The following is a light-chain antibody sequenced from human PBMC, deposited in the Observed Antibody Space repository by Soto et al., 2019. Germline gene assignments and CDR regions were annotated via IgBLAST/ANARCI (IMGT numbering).Light chain of an antibody. CDR2: KAS. V-gene: IGKV1-5*03. CDR1: QSISSW. Sequence: DIQMTQSPSTLSASVGDRVTITCRASQSISSWLAWYQQKPGKAPKLLIYKASSLESGVPSRFSGSGSGTEFTLTISSLQPDDSATYYYQQYNSYWTFGQGTKVEIK. J-gene: IGKJ1*01. CDR3: QQYNSYWT.